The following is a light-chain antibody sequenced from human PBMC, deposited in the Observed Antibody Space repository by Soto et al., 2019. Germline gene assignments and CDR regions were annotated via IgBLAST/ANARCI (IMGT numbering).Light chain of an antibody. CDR3: HQYGSSPLT. CDR2: VAS. V-gene: IGKV3-20*01. Sequence: EIVLTQSPGTLSLSPGERATLSCRASQSVSSSYLAWYQQKPGQAPRLLIYVASSRATGIPDRFSGSGSGTDFNLTISRLETEDFAVYYCHQYGSSPLTFGGGTKVEIK. CDR1: QSVSSSY. J-gene: IGKJ4*01.